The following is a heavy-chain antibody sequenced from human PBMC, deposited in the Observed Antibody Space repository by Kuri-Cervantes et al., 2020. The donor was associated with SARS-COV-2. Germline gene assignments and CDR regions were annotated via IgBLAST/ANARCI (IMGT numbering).Heavy chain of an antibody. J-gene: IGHJ6*02. D-gene: IGHD3-3*01. CDR2: IYHSGST. CDR1: GYSISSGYY. Sequence: SETLSLTCAVSGYSISSGYYWGWIRQPPGKGLEWIGSIYHSGSTYYNPSLKSRVTISVDTSKNQFSLKLSSVTAADTAVYYCARGSRGITIFVVVINGGMDVWGQGTTVTVSS. CDR3: ARGSRGITIFVVVINGGMDV. V-gene: IGHV4-38-2*01.